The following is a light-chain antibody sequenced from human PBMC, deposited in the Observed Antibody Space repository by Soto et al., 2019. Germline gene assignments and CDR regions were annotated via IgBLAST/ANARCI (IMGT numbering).Light chain of an antibody. J-gene: IGKJ1*01. V-gene: IGKV3-20*01. CDR3: QQYGSSGT. CDR2: GAS. Sequence: EIVLTQSPGTLSLSPGERATLSCMASQSVSNNYLAWYQQKPGQAPRLLIYGASNRATRIPDRFSGSGSGTDFTPTISRLEPEDFAVYYCQQYGSSGTFGQGTKVDIK. CDR1: QSVSNNY.